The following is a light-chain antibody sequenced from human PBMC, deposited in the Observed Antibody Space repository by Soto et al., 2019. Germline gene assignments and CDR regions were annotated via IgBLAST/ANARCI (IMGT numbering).Light chain of an antibody. CDR1: SSDVGGYIY. Sequence: QSALTQPTSVSGSPGQSITISCTGTSSDVGGYIYVSWYQQHPGKAPKLMIYDVTSRPSGVSYRFSGSKSGNTASLTISGLQAEDEDDYYCSSYTTSSSYVFGTGTKVTV. J-gene: IGLJ1*01. CDR3: SSYTTSSSYV. CDR2: DVT. V-gene: IGLV2-14*01.